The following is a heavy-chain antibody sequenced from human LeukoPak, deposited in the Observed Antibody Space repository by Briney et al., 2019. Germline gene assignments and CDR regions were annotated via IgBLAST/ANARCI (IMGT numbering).Heavy chain of an antibody. D-gene: IGHD3-22*01. CDR3: ARGSKYYYDSSGYPLDY. CDR1: RFTFSSYS. Sequence: PGGSLRLSCAASRFTFSSYSMIWVRQARWKGLEWVSSISSSSSSIYYADSVKGGFTISRDNAKNSLYLQMNSLRAEDTAVYYCARGSKYYYDSSGYPLDYWGEGSLVTVVS. J-gene: IGHJ4*02. CDR2: ISSSSSSI. V-gene: IGHV3-21*01.